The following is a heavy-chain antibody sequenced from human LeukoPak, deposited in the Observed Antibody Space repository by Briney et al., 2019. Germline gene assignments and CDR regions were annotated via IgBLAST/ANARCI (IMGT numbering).Heavy chain of an antibody. CDR1: GYTFSIYG. CDR3: ARQGYSGHSQGAADY. Sequence: GASVKVSCKASGYTFSIYGFSWVRQAPGQGLEWMGWISVYNGNTNYAQKLQGRVTMTTDTSTSSAHMELRSLRSDDTAVYYCARQGYSGHSQGAADYWGQGTLVTVSS. CDR2: ISVYNGNT. J-gene: IGHJ4*02. V-gene: IGHV1-18*01. D-gene: IGHD4-23*01.